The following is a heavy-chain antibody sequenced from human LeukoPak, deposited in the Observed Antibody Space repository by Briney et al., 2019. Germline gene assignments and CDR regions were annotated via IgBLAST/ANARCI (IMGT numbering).Heavy chain of an antibody. Sequence: SETLSLTCTVSGGSISNYYWSWIRQSPEKGLEWIGYIHDSGSTNYNPSLKSRVTISVDTSKNQFSLKLSSVTAADTAVYYCARLDAATGRYLQFFYWGQGTLVTVSS. CDR1: GGSISNYY. D-gene: IGHD5-24*01. CDR3: ARLDAATGRYLQFFY. V-gene: IGHV4-59*08. J-gene: IGHJ4*02. CDR2: IHDSGST.